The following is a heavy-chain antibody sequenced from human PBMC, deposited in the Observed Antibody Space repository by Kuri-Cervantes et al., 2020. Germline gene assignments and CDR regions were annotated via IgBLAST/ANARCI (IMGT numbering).Heavy chain of an antibody. D-gene: IGHD6-6*01. Sequence: ASVKDSCKASGYTFTSYAMHWVRQAPGQRLEWMGWINAGNGNTKYSQKFQGRVTITRDTSASTAYMELSSLRSEDTAVYYCASDFFWGSSGGSFDYWGQGTLVTVSS. J-gene: IGHJ4*02. CDR3: ASDFFWGSSGGSFDY. CDR1: GYTFTSYA. V-gene: IGHV1-3*01. CDR2: INAGNGNT.